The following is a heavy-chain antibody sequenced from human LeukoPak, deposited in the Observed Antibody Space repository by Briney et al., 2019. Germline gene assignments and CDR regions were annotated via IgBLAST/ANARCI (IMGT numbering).Heavy chain of an antibody. V-gene: IGHV3-23*01. Sequence: GGSLRLSCAASGFTFSSYAMSWVRQAPGKGLEWVSAISGSGGSTYYADSVKGLFTISRDNSKNTLYLQMNSLRAEDTAVYYCAPLHCSSTSCPYFDYWGQGTLVTVSS. CDR3: APLHCSSTSCPYFDY. CDR2: ISGSGGST. D-gene: IGHD2-2*01. CDR1: GFTFSSYA. J-gene: IGHJ4*02.